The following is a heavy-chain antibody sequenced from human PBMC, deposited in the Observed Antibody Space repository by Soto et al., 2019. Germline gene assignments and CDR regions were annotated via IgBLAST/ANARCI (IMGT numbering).Heavy chain of an antibody. Sequence: QVQLVQSGTEVKKPGSSVKVSCKASRDTFSFYTINWVRQAPGLGLEWVGRINPMVSVSNYAQKFQGRVSVTADKSTSTASMELRSLRSDDTAMYFCAASYGSGYRAFDYGGQVALVSVSS. V-gene: IGHV1-69*02. CDR1: RDTFSFYT. D-gene: IGHD3-10*01. CDR2: INPMVSVS. CDR3: AASYGSGYRAFDY. J-gene: IGHJ4*02.